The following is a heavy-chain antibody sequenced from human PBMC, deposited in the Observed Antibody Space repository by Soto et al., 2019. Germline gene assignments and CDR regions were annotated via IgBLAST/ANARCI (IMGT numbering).Heavy chain of an antibody. V-gene: IGHV4-59*01. J-gene: IGHJ3*02. CDR3: ARRYGSPFGI. CDR1: GGSISSYY. CDR2: IYYSGYT. Sequence: QVQLQESGPGLVKPSETLSLTCTVSGGSISSYYWSWIRHPPWKGLEWIGYIYYSGYTNYNPSLTSRVTTSVDTSKNQFSLMLSSECGADTAGYYCARRYGSPFGIWGQGTMVTVSS. D-gene: IGHD3-10*01.